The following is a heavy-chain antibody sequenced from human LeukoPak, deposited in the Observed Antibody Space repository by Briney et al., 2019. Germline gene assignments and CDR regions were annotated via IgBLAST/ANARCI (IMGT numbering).Heavy chain of an antibody. CDR3: AKCAESYGNDAFDM. CDR2: IRGGGAGA. Sequence: GGSLRLSCAAPEFTFSSFAMSWVRQAPGKGLEWVSYIRGGGAGALYADSVKGRFTISRDNSKSTMYLQMNSLRVEDTAVYYCAKCAESYGNDAFDMWGQGQWSPSLQ. D-gene: IGHD3-16*01. CDR1: EFTFSSFA. J-gene: IGHJ3*02. V-gene: IGHV3-23*01.